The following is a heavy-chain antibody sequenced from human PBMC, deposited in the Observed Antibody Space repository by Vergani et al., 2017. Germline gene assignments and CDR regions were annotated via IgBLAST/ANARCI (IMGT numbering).Heavy chain of an antibody. J-gene: IGHJ4*02. CDR3: ARHESSGYADY. CDR2: IYYSGST. CDR1: GGSISSYY. V-gene: IGHV4-59*01. Sequence: QVQLQESGPGLVKPSETLSLTCTVSGGSISSYYWSWIRQPPGKGLEWIGYIYYSGSTNYNPSLKSRVTISVDTSKNQFSLKLSSVTAADTAVYYCARHESSGYADYWGQGTLVTVSS. D-gene: IGHD3-22*01.